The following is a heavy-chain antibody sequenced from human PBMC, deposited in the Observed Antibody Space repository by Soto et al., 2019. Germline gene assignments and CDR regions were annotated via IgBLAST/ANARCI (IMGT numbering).Heavy chain of an antibody. CDR2: IYPSDSQT. J-gene: IGHJ5*02. V-gene: IGHV5-51*01. CDR1: GYTFSNYW. D-gene: IGHD4-17*01. CDR3: ARHGFYGDFSSNYFDP. Sequence: GESLKISCKGSGYTFSNYWIAWVRQMPGKGLEYMGIIYPSDSQTRYSPSFQGQVTISADRSISTAYLQWTSLKASDTAIYYCARHGFYGDFSSNYFDPWGQGTLVTVSS.